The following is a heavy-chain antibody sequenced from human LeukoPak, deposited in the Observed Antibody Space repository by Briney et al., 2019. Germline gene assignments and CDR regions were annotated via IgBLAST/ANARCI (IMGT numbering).Heavy chain of an antibody. Sequence: SVNVSCTASGYTFTSYAMHWVRQAPGQRLEWMGWINAGNGNTKYSQKFQGRVTITRDTSASTAYMELSSLRSEDTAVYYCARDWALYGMDVWAKGPRSPSP. D-gene: IGHD3-16*01. V-gene: IGHV1-3*01. CDR2: INAGNGNT. CDR3: ARDWALYGMDV. J-gene: IGHJ6*02. CDR1: GYTFTSYA.